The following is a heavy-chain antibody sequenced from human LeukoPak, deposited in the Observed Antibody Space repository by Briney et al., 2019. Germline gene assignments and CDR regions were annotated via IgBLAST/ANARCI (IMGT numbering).Heavy chain of an antibody. V-gene: IGHV4-39*07. J-gene: IGHJ5*02. CDR1: GGSISSSGYY. D-gene: IGHD2-15*01. CDR3: ARITFCSGGSCYSDNWFDP. Sequence: PSETLSLTCTVSGGSISSSGYYWGWIRQPPGKGLEWIGSVYYSGSTYYNPSLKSRVTISVDTSKNQFSLKLSSVTAADTAVYYCARITFCSGGSCYSDNWFDPWGQGTLVTVSS. CDR2: VYYSGST.